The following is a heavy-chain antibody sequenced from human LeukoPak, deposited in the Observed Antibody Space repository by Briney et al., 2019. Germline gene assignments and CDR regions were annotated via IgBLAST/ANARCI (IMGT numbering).Heavy chain of an antibody. V-gene: IGHV3-23*01. J-gene: IGHJ4*02. CDR2: ISGSGGST. CDR1: GFTFSTYG. CDR3: AKAGRKIAAGSLFDY. D-gene: IGHD6-13*01. Sequence: PGGSLRLSCAASGFTFSTYGMHWVRQAPGKGLEWVSDISGSGGSTYYADSVKGRFTISRDNSKNTLYLQMNSLRAEDTAVYYCAKAGRKIAAGSLFDYWGQGTLVTVSS.